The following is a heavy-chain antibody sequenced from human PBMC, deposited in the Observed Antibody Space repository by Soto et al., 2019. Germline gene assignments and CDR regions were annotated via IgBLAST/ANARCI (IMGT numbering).Heavy chain of an antibody. V-gene: IGHV3-30*18. CDR2: ISYDGSNK. J-gene: IGHJ6*02. Sequence: GGSLRLSCAASGFTFSSYGMHWVRQAPGKGLEWVVVISYDGSNKYYADSVKGRFTISRDNSKNTLYLQMNSLRAEDTAVYYCAKEDYGDRFSYYYYGMDVWGQGTTVTVSS. CDR1: GFTFSSYG. D-gene: IGHD4-17*01. CDR3: AKEDYGDRFSYYYYGMDV.